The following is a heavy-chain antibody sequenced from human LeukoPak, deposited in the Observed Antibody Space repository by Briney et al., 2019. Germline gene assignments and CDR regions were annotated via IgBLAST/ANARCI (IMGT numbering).Heavy chain of an antibody. V-gene: IGHV4-34*01. CDR1: GGSFSGYY. CDR3: ARGSGIWGSYRSHRFDP. Sequence: SETLSLTCAVYGGSFSGYYWSWIRQPPGKGLEWIGEINHSGSTNYNPSPKSRVTISVDTSKNQFSLKLSSVAAADTAVYYCARGSGIWGSYRSHRFDPWGQGTLVTVSS. D-gene: IGHD3-16*02. J-gene: IGHJ5*02. CDR2: INHSGST.